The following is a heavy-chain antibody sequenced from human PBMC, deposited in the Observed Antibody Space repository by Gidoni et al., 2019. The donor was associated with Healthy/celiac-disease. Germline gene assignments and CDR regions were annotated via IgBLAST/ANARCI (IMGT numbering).Heavy chain of an antibody. CDR2: INHSGST. Sequence: QVPLQQCGAGLLTPSETLSLTCAVYGGSFSGYYWSWIRQPPGKGLGGIGEINHSGSTNYNPSLKSRVTISVDTSKNQFSLKLSSVTAADTAVYYCARGAPVPSSSLRKYYFDYWGQGTLVTVSS. D-gene: IGHD6-13*01. CDR1: GGSFSGYY. CDR3: ARGAPVPSSSLRKYYFDY. J-gene: IGHJ4*02. V-gene: IGHV4-34*01.